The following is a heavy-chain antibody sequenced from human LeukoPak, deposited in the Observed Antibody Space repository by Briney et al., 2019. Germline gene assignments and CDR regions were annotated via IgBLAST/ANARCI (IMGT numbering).Heavy chain of an antibody. D-gene: IGHD6-13*01. J-gene: IGHJ5*02. CDR2: INHSGST. V-gene: IGHV4-34*01. CDR3: ARGIRYTSSWYTYKWFDP. Sequence: SETLSLTCAVYGGSFSGYHWSWIRQPPGKGLEWIGEINHSGSTNYNPSLKSRVTISVDTSKNQFSLKLSSVTAADTAVYFCARGIRYTSSWYTYKWFDPWGQGALVTISS. CDR1: GGSFSGYH.